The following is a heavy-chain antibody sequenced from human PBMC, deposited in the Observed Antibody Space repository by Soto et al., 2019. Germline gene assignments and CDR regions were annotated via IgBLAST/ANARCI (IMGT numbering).Heavy chain of an antibody. CDR1: GDSISGYY. J-gene: IGHJ4*02. CDR3: ARYASGSYAFDH. CDR2: VHFSGST. D-gene: IGHD3-10*01. V-gene: IGHV4-59*08. Sequence: SETLSLTCIVSGDSISGYYWGWIRQCPGKGLEWIGYVHFSGSTNYNPSLKSRVTISVDTSKNHFSLNLSSVTAADTAVYYCARYASGSYAFDHWGQGTLVTVSS.